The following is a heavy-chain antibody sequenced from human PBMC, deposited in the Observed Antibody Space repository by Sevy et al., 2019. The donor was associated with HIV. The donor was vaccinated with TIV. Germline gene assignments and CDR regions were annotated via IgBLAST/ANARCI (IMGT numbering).Heavy chain of an antibody. CDR1: GFTFSNAW. D-gene: IGHD2-8*01. CDR2: IKSKSEGGTT. Sequence: GGSLRLSCGASGFTFSNAWMTWVRQAPGKGLEWVGRIKSKSEGGTTDYAAPVKGRFTISRDDSKNTLYLQMNRLKSDDTAVYYSTNNRGYCIDGVCCEYFDSWAQGTLVTVSS. J-gene: IGHJ4*02. CDR3: TNNRGYCIDGVCCEYFDS. V-gene: IGHV3-15*01.